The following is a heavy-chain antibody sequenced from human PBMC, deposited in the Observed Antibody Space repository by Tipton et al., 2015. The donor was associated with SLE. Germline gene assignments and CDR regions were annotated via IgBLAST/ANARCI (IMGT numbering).Heavy chain of an antibody. D-gene: IGHD6-25*01. J-gene: IGHJ3*02. CDR3: ASAQIAAKAFDI. Sequence: GSLRLSCAASGFTFSSYDMNWVRQAPGKGLEWVSSISSTGNNIKYADSVKGRFTISRDNAKNSLYLQMNSLRAEDTAVYYCASAQIAAKAFDIWGQGTMVTVSS. CDR2: ISSTGNNI. CDR1: GFTFSSYD. V-gene: IGHV3-48*03.